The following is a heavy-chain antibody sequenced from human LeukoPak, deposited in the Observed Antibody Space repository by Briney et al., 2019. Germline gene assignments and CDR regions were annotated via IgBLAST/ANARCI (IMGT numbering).Heavy chain of an antibody. CDR2: IYSSGIT. CDR1: GGSFSGYY. Sequence: PSETLSLTCAVYGGSFSGYYWSWIRQPAGKGLEWIGRIYSSGITNYNPSLKSRATISVDASKEHFSLKLSSVTAADTALYYCARAVDSGGYQHRGFDPWGQGTMVTVSS. D-gene: IGHD2-2*01. CDR3: ARAVDSGGYQHRGFDP. V-gene: IGHV4-59*10. J-gene: IGHJ5*02.